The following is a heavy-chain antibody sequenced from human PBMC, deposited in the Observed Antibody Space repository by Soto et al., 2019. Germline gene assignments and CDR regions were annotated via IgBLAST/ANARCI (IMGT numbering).Heavy chain of an antibody. J-gene: IGHJ3*02. CDR3: TTELNDMQAFDI. V-gene: IGHV3-33*01. Sequence: QVHLVESGGGVVQPGRSLRLSCVASGFTFSTYGMHWVRQAPGKGLEWVAMTWNDGSHKYYADPVKDRFTISRDNFKNTLYLQINSLRDEDSAVYYCTTELNDMQAFDIWGQGTIVTVSS. CDR1: GFTFSTYG. D-gene: IGHD1-1*01. CDR2: TWNDGSHK.